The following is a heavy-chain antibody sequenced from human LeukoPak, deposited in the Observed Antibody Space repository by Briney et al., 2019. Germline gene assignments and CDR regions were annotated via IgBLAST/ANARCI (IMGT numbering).Heavy chain of an antibody. CDR2: INHSGST. Sequence: KPSETLSLTCTVSGGSISSYYWSWIRQPPGKGLEWIGEINHSGSTNYNPSLKSRVTISVDTSKNQFSLKLSSVTAADTAVYYCARGFPFGELVDWFDPWGQGTLVTVSS. CDR3: ARGFPFGELVDWFDP. D-gene: IGHD3-10*01. CDR1: GGSISSYY. J-gene: IGHJ5*02. V-gene: IGHV4-34*01.